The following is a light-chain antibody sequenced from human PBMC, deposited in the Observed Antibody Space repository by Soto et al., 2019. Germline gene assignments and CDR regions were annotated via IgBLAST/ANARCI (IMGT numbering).Light chain of an antibody. CDR1: QDISNL. CDR2: EAS. V-gene: IGKV1-33*01. J-gene: IGKJ2*01. Sequence: IQMTQSPSSLSASVGDRVTITCQASQDISNLLNWYQKKPGKAPKLLIYEASNLETGVPSRFSGSGSGTDFTFTISSLQAEHIAEYYCQQYDILPYNFGQGTKLEIK. CDR3: QQYDILPYN.